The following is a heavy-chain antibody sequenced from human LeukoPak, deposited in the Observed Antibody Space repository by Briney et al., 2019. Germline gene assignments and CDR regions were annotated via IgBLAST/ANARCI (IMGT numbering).Heavy chain of an antibody. D-gene: IGHD6-19*01. CDR1: GGTFSSYA. Sequence: SVKVSCKASGGTFSSYAISWVQQAPGQGLEWMGGIIPIFGTANYAQKFQGRVTITADESTSTAYMELSSLRSEDTAVYYCARSRVAGPGFDYWGQGTLVTVSS. CDR3: ARSRVAGPGFDY. CDR2: IIPIFGTA. V-gene: IGHV1-69*13. J-gene: IGHJ4*02.